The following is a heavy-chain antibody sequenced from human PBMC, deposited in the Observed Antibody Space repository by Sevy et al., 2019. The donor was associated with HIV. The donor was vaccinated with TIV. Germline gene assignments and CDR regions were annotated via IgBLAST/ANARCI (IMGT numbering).Heavy chain of an antibody. V-gene: IGHV4-39*01. CDR3: ARPDSSGYYPFYFDY. D-gene: IGHD3-22*01. CDR2: IYYRGNT. Sequence: SETLSLTCTVSGGSISSSAYYWGWIRQPPGKGLEWIGSIYYRGNTYNNPSLKSRVTMSVDTSKNQFSLKLSSVTAADTAVYYCARPDSSGYYPFYFDYWGQGTLVTVSS. J-gene: IGHJ4*02. CDR1: GGSISSSAYY.